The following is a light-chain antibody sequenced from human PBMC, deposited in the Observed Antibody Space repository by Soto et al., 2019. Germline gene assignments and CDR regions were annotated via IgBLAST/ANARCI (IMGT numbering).Light chain of an antibody. CDR2: ENN. V-gene: IGLV1-40*01. Sequence: QLVLTQPPSVSEAPGQRVTISCTGSSSNIGAGYEAHWYQQVPGTAPKLLIYENNNRPSGVPDRFSGSKSGTSASLAITGLQAEDEAEYCCQSYDSSLSGYVFGTGTKVTVL. J-gene: IGLJ1*01. CDR3: QSYDSSLSGYV. CDR1: SSNIGAGYE.